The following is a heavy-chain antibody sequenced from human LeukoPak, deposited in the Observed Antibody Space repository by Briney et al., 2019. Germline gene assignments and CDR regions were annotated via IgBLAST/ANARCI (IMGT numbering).Heavy chain of an antibody. CDR3: ARELRFLEWYTNPYCFDY. Sequence: AASVKVSCKASGYTFTGYYMHWVRQAPGQGLEWMGWINPNSGGTNYAQKFQGRVTMTRDTSISTAYMELSRLRSDDTAVYYCARELRFLEWYTNPYCFDYWGQGTLVTVSS. D-gene: IGHD3-3*01. CDR2: INPNSGGT. J-gene: IGHJ4*02. V-gene: IGHV1-2*02. CDR1: GYTFTGYY.